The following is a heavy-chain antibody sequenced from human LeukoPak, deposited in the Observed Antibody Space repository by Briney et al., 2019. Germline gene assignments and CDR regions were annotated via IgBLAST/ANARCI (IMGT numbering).Heavy chain of an antibody. J-gene: IGHJ3*02. Sequence: GGSLRLSCAASGFTFSSYGMHWVRQAPGKGLEWVAFIRYDGSNKYYADSVKGRFTISRDNAKNSLYLQMNSLRAEDTAVYYCARAVEYYYEPDAFDIWGQGTMVTVSS. CDR1: GFTFSSYG. CDR3: ARAVEYYYEPDAFDI. CDR2: IRYDGSNK. V-gene: IGHV3-30*02. D-gene: IGHD3-22*01.